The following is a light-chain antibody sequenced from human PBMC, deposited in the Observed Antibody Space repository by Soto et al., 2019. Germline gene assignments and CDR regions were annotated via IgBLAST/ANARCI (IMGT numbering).Light chain of an antibody. V-gene: IGKV3-20*01. J-gene: IGKJ1*01. CDR3: QEYGSSRT. Sequence: IVLTQSPGTLSLSPGEGATLSCRARQSVSSSYLAWYQQKPGQAPRLLIFGASSRATGIPDRFSGSVTGTDIPLTISRLEPEDSAVYYCQEYGSSRTFGQGTKVEI. CDR2: GAS. CDR1: QSVSSSY.